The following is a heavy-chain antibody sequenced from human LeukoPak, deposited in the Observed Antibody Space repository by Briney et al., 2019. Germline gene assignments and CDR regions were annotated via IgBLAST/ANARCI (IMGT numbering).Heavy chain of an antibody. Sequence: GGSLRLSCAASGFTLSDSPMHWVRQDAGKGLECVGRIRTRAESYATAYAASVTGRFTISRDDSKDTAYLQMNSLKIEDTAVYFCSRQKVGSSTFDYWGQGTLVTVSS. J-gene: IGHJ4*02. D-gene: IGHD1-26*01. CDR2: IRTRAESYAT. V-gene: IGHV3-73*01. CDR3: SRQKVGSSTFDY. CDR1: GFTLSDSP.